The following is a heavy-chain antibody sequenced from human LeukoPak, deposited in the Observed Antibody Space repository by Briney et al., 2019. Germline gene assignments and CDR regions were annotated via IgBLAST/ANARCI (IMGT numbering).Heavy chain of an antibody. Sequence: GGSLRLSCAASGLTFINCAMRWVGQAPGKGLEWVSVISGSGGSTYYADSVKGRFTISRDNSKNTLYVQMNSLRAEDTAVYYCAKDLSPNRAAAGYSDYWGQGTLVTVSS. D-gene: IGHD6-13*01. J-gene: IGHJ4*02. CDR2: ISGSGGST. CDR1: GLTFINCA. V-gene: IGHV3-23*01. CDR3: AKDLSPNRAAAGYSDY.